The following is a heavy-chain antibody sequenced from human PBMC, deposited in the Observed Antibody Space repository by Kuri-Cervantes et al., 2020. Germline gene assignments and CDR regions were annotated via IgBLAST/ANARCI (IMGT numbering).Heavy chain of an antibody. D-gene: IGHD2-21*02. CDR2: IKQDGSEK. V-gene: IGHV3-7*01. J-gene: IGHJ4*02. Sequence: GESLKISCAASGFTFSSYWMSWVRQAPGKGLEWVANIKQDGSEKYYVDSVKGRFTISRDNAKNSLYLQMNSLRAEDTAVYYCARMFPTAFCGGDCYFDFWGQGTLVTVSS. CDR1: GFTFSSYW. CDR3: ARMFPTAFCGGDCYFDF.